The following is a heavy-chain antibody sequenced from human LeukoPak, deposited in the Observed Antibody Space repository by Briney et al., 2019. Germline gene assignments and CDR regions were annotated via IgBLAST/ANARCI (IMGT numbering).Heavy chain of an antibody. V-gene: IGHV3-21*04. D-gene: IGHD3-22*01. Sequence: GGSLRLSCAASGFTFSSYSMNWVRQAPGKGLAWVSSISRSSSYIYYADSVKGRFTISREHGKNSLFLQMKSCRAEDTAVYYCVSGYRSFDYWGQGTLVTVSS. J-gene: IGHJ4*02. CDR1: GFTFSSYS. CDR3: VSGYRSFDY. CDR2: ISRSSSYI.